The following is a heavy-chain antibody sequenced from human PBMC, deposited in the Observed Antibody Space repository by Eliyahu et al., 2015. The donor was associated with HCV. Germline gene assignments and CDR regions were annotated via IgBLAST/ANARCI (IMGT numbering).Heavy chain of an antibody. CDR3: ASGGGGIAVASTGGWFDP. D-gene: IGHD6-19*01. J-gene: IGHJ5*02. CDR1: GGSISSXY. CDR2: IDYHGST. V-gene: IGHV4-59*01. Sequence: QVQLQESGPGLVKPSETLSLTCTVXGGSISSXYWSWIPPPPGKGLGWIAYIDYHGSTNYXPSLKXRVTISVDTSKNQFSLKLSSVTAADTAVYYCASGGGGIAVASTGGWFDPWGQGTLVTVSS.